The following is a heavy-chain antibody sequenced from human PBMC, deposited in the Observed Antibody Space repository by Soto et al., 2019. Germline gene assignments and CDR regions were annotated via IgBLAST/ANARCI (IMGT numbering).Heavy chain of an antibody. D-gene: IGHD2-15*01. CDR2: INAGNGNT. Sequence: ASVKVSCKASGDTFTSYARHWVRQAPGERLEGMGGINAGNGNTKYSQKFQCRVTITRDTSASTAYMELSSLRSEDTAVYYCARDILPHLVFVDWSRTAAFDIWGQGTMVPVSS. CDR3: ARDILPHLVFVDWSRTAAFDI. V-gene: IGHV1-3*01. CDR1: GDTFTSYA. J-gene: IGHJ3*02.